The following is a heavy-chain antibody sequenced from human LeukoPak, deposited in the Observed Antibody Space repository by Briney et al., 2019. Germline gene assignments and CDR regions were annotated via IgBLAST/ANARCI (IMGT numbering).Heavy chain of an antibody. J-gene: IGHJ4*02. CDR2: ISSSGNTM. Sequence: GGSLGLSCAASGFTFSSYEMNWVRQAPGKGLEWVSYISSSGNTMYYADSVKGRFTISRDNAKNSLYLQMNSLRAEDTAVYYCVRDRTMVIDYWGQGTLVTVSS. CDR3: VRDRTMVIDY. D-gene: IGHD3-10*01. CDR1: GFTFSSYE. V-gene: IGHV3-48*03.